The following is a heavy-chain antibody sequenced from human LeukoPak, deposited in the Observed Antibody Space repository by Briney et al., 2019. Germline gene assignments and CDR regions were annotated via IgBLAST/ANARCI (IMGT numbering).Heavy chain of an antibody. Sequence: GESLKISCKGSGYSFTSYWIGWVRQMPGKGLEWMGIIYPGDSDTRYSPSFQGQVTTSADKSISTAYLQWSSLKASDTAMYYCAKTMVRGVTLFDYWGQGTLVTVSS. CDR2: IYPGDSDT. CDR1: GYSFTSYW. D-gene: IGHD3-10*01. CDR3: AKTMVRGVTLFDY. J-gene: IGHJ4*02. V-gene: IGHV5-51*01.